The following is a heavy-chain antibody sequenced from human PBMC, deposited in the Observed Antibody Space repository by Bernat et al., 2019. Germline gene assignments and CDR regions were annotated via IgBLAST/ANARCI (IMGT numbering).Heavy chain of an antibody. CDR3: ARDVEVGGSFESGPTPANFGY. D-gene: IGHD1-26*01. Sequence: QVQLVQSGAEVKKPGASVKVSCKASGYTFTSYGISWVRQAPGQGLEWMGWISAYNGNTNYAQKLQGRVTMTTDTSTSTAYMELRSLRSDDTAVYYCARDVEVGGSFESGPTPANFGYWGQGTLVTVSS. CDR2: ISAYNGNT. V-gene: IGHV1-18*01. CDR1: GYTFTSYG. J-gene: IGHJ4*02.